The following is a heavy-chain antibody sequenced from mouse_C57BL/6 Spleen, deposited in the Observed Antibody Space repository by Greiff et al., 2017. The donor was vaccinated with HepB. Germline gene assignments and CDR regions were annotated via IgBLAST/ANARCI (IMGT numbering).Heavy chain of an antibody. CDR3: LRHESLYAMDY. CDR2: IRSKSNNYAT. J-gene: IGHJ4*01. V-gene: IGHV10-1*01. CDR1: GFSFNTYA. Sequence: EVQLVESGGGLVQPKGSLKLSCAASGFSFNTYAMNWVRQAPGKGLEWVARIRSKSNNYATYYADSVKDRFTISRDNSESMLYLQMNNLKTEDTAMYYCLRHESLYAMDYWGQGTSVTVSS.